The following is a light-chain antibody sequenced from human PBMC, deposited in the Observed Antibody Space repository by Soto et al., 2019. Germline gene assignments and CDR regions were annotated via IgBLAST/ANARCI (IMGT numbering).Light chain of an antibody. V-gene: IGKV1-5*01. CDR1: QSLNTR. CDR3: QQYDSYWT. J-gene: IGKJ1*01. CDR2: DAS. Sequence: DIQMTQSPSYVSASVGDRVTITCRASQSLNTRLAWYQKKPGKAPNLLIYDASSLESGVPSRFSGSGSGTEFTLTISSLQADDVATYYCQQYDSYWTYGQGTKVDI.